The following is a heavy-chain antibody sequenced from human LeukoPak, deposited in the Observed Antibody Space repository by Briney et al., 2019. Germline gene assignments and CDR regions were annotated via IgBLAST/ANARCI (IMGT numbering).Heavy chain of an antibody. J-gene: IGHJ6*04. D-gene: IGHD3-10*01. CDR3: AKDLDYYGSGSYPTYYYYYYGMDV. CDR2: ISYDGSNK. V-gene: IGHV3-30*18. CDR1: GFTFSSYW. Sequence: GGSLRLSCAATGFTFSSYWMSWVRQAPGKGLEWVAVISYDGSNKYYADSVKGRFTISRDNSKNTLYLQMNSLRAEDTAVYYCAKDLDYYGSGSYPTYYYYYYGMDVWGKGTTVAVSS.